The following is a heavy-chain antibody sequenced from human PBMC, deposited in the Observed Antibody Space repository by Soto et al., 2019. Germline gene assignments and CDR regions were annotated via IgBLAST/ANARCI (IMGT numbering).Heavy chain of an antibody. D-gene: IGHD3-3*02. CDR2: IIPIFPTP. V-gene: IGHV1-69*12. CDR1: RGTFRTNA. CDR3: ARDKDRQQLGGNYYYIMDV. Sequence: QVQLVQSGAEVKKPGSSVKISCKASRGTFRTNAFSWVRPAPGQGLEWMGGIIPIFPTPDYAQKFQGRVTITADESTTTTYMELSSLRSEDTATYYCARDKDRQQLGGNYYYIMDVWGQGTTVTVSS. J-gene: IGHJ6*02.